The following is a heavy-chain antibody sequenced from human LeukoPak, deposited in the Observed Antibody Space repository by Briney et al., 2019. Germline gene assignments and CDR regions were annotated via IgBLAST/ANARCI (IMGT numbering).Heavy chain of an antibody. Sequence: PGGSLRLSCAASGFTFSSYAMSWVRQAPGKGLEWVSAISGSGGSTYYADSVKGRFTISRDNSKNTLYLQMNSLRAEDTAVYYCARAGSYWGARSFYDSWGQGTLVTVSS. CDR1: GFTFSSYA. D-gene: IGHD1-26*01. V-gene: IGHV3-23*01. CDR2: ISGSGGST. J-gene: IGHJ4*02. CDR3: ARAGSYWGARSFYDS.